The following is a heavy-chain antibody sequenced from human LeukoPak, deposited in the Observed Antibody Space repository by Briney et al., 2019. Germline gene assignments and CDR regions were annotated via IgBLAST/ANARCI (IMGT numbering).Heavy chain of an antibody. CDR3: ARGTMASDF. V-gene: IGHV3-7*03. CDR2: INHDGSER. Sequence: PGGSLRLSCAASGFTFRNFWMIWVRLAPGKGLEWVANINHDGSERYYLDSVRGRFTISRDNTKNSLYLQMNSLRAEDTAMYYCARGTMASDFWGQGTLVTVSS. J-gene: IGHJ4*02. D-gene: IGHD3-10*01. CDR1: GFTFRNFW.